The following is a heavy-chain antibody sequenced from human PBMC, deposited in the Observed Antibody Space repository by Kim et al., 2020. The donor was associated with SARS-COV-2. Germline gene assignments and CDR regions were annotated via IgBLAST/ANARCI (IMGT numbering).Heavy chain of an antibody. Sequence: SVKVSCKASGGTLSSYAISWVRQAPGQGLEWMGGIIPIFGTANYAQKFQGRVAIIADEFTSTAYMELSSLRSEDTAVYYCARGDLRYYDILTGYYYYYGMDVSGKGTTVTVSS. J-gene: IGHJ6*04. V-gene: IGHV1-69*13. D-gene: IGHD3-9*01. CDR2: IIPIFGTA. CDR3: ARGDLRYYDILTGYYYYYGMDV. CDR1: GGTLSSYA.